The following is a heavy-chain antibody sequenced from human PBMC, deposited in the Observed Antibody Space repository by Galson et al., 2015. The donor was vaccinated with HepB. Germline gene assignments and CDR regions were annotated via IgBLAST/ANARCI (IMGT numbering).Heavy chain of an antibody. Sequence: SVKVSCKASGYTFTSYYMHWVRQAPGQGLEWMGIINPSSGGTSYAQKFQGRVTMTRDTSTSTLYMELSSLRSEDTAVYYCARESITGTAIDYWGQGTLVTVSS. CDR1: GYTFTSYY. V-gene: IGHV1-46*01. D-gene: IGHD1-20*01. CDR3: ARESITGTAIDY. CDR2: INPSSGGT. J-gene: IGHJ4*02.